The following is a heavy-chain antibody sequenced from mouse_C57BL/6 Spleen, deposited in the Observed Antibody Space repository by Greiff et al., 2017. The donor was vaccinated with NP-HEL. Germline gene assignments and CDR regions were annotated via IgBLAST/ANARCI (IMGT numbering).Heavy chain of an antibody. CDR3: ARGGYYGGRGFDY. Sequence: DVKLQESGPGLVKPSQSLSLTCSVTGYSITSGYYWNWIRQFPGNKLEWMGYISYDGSNNYNPSLKNRISITRDTSKNQFFLKLNSVTTEDTATYYCARGGYYGGRGFDYWGQGTTLTVSS. CDR2: ISYDGSN. V-gene: IGHV3-6*01. J-gene: IGHJ2*01. CDR1: GYSITSGYY. D-gene: IGHD1-1*01.